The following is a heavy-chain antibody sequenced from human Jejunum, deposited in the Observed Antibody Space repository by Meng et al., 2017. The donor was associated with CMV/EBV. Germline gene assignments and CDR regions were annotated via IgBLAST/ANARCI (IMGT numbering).Heavy chain of an antibody. CDR3: ARGHCTRTSCYKGAFDY. D-gene: IGHD2-2*02. J-gene: IGHJ4*02. Sequence: SSLNGWGWVRQPQGRGLEWVGEMSPTASSNYNPSLKSRVTISLDRSKNQFSLKLNSVTAADTAVYYCARGHCTRTSCYKGAFDYWGQGILVTVSS. CDR1: SSLNG. V-gene: IGHV4-4*02. CDR2: MSPTASS.